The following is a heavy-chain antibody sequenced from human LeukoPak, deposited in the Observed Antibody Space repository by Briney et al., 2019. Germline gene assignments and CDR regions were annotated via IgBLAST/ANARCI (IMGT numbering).Heavy chain of an antibody. V-gene: IGHV4-4*02. CDR2: VYHVGGT. CDR3: ARDGRSGYEDL. CDR1: GGSISSSNW. Sequence: PSGTLSLTCAVSGGSISSSNWWSWVLQPPGKGLEWIGSVYHVGGTYYNPSLKSRVTVSIDTSKNQFSLRLTSVTAADTAIYYCARDGRSGYEDLWGPGTLVTVSS. D-gene: IGHD5-12*01. J-gene: IGHJ5*02.